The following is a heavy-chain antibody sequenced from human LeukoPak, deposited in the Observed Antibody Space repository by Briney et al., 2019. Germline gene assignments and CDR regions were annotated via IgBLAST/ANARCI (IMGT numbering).Heavy chain of an antibody. J-gene: IGHJ4*02. V-gene: IGHV3-48*01. Sequence: PGGSLRLSCAASGFTFSIHSMNWVRQAPGKGLEWVSYISSGSGTKYYADSVKGRFTISRDNAKNSLYLQMNSLRAEDTAVYYCARESLWFADYWGQGTLVTVSS. CDR3: ARESLWFADY. CDR1: GFTFSIHS. D-gene: IGHD3-10*01. CDR2: ISSGSGTK.